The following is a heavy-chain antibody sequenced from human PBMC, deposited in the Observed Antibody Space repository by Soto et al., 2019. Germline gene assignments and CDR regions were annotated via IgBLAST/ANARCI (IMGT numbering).Heavy chain of an antibody. J-gene: IGHJ6*02. Sequence: GESLKISCKGSGYSFTSYWIGWVRQMPGKGLEWMGIIYPGDSDTRYSPSFQGQVTISADKSISTAYLQWSSLKASDTAMYYCARLDYYGSANHSYYYGMDVWGQGTTVTSP. CDR3: ARLDYYGSANHSYYYGMDV. CDR2: IYPGDSDT. D-gene: IGHD3-10*01. CDR1: GYSFTSYW. V-gene: IGHV5-51*01.